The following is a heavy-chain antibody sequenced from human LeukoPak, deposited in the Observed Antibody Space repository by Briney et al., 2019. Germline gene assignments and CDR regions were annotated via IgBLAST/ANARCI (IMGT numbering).Heavy chain of an antibody. D-gene: IGHD1-1*01. J-gene: IGHJ5*02. CDR2: ISGSGGST. V-gene: IGHV3-23*01. CDR3: AKEGAEYNLNA. CDR1: GFTFSHYA. Sequence: GGSLRLSCAASGFTFSHYAMNWVRQAPGKGLEWVSGISGSGGSTFYADPVKGRFTISRDNSKNTLYLQMTSLRADDTAVFYCAKEGAEYNLNAWGQGTLVTVSS.